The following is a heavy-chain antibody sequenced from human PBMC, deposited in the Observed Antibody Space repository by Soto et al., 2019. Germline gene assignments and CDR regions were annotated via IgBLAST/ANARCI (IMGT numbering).Heavy chain of an antibody. CDR3: ARDTGGSYDF. CDR2: TRNKANSYSP. V-gene: IGHV3-72*01. J-gene: IGHJ4*02. CDR1: GFTFSDYY. Sequence: VQLVESGGGLVQPGGSLRLSCAASGFTFSDYYIDWVRQVPGKGLEWVGRTRNKANSYSPEYAPSVKGRFIISRHDLEESMYLQMNSLKTEDTAVYYCARDTGGSYDFWGQGALVTVSS. D-gene: IGHD1-26*01.